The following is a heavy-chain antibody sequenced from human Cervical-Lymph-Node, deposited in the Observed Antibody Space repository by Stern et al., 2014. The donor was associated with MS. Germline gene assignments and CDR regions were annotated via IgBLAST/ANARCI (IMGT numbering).Heavy chain of an antibody. CDR1: GFTFSSYG. CDR3: VRGVGLMPVADY. J-gene: IGHJ4*02. V-gene: IGHV3-33*01. Sequence: VQLVESGGGVVQPGRSLRLSCAASGFTFSSYGMHWVRQATGKGLEWVAVIWDDGSNKYYADSVQGRFTISRDNSKNTLYLQMSSLGAEDTAIYYCVRGVGLMPVADYWGQGTLVTVSS. CDR2: IWDDGSNK. D-gene: IGHD1-26*01.